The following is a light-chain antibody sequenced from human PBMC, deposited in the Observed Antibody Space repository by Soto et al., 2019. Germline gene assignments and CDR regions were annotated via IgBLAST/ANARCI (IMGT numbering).Light chain of an antibody. CDR3: QQYESYPMT. V-gene: IGKV1-5*03. J-gene: IGKJ4*01. CDR1: QSISSW. Sequence: DSQMTQYPSTLSASVGDRVTITCRASQSISSWLAWYQQKPGKAPKLLISKASTLQSGVPPRFSGSGSGTEFTLTSSSLQPDDVATYYCQQYESYPMTFGGGTKVEIK. CDR2: KAS.